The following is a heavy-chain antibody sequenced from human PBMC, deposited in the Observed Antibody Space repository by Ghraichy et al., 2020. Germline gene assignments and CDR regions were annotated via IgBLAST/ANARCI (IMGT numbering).Heavy chain of an antibody. Sequence: SETLSLTCTVSGGSISSYYWSWIRQPPGKGLEWIGYIYYSGSTNYNPPLKSRVTLSVDTSKNQFSLKLSSVTAADTAVYYCAREGPTPYWGQGTLVTVSS. V-gene: IGHV4-59*01. J-gene: IGHJ4*02. CDR3: AREGPTPY. CDR2: IYYSGST. CDR1: GGSISSYY.